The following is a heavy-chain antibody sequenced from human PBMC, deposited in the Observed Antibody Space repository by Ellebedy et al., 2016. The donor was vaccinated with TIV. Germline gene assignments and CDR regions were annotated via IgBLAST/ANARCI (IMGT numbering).Heavy chain of an antibody. Sequence: AASVKVSCKASAYTFTSYYMPWLRHAPGQGLVWMGLLNPTAGSTSSAQKFQGRVTMTSDTSTRTVYMELSSLRSEETAVYYCARAPSVDPHMDVWGQGTTVTVSS. CDR2: LNPTAGST. V-gene: IGHV1-46*01. CDR3: ARAPSVDPHMDV. CDR1: AYTFTSYY. D-gene: IGHD6-19*01. J-gene: IGHJ6*02.